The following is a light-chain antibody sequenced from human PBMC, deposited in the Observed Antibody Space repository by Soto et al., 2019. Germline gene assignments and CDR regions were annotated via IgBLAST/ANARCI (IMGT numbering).Light chain of an antibody. CDR2: AAS. CDR3: QHSYSTPRT. V-gene: IGKV1-39*01. CDR1: QSISSY. J-gene: IGKJ5*01. Sequence: DIQMTQSPYSLSASVGDRVTITCRASQSISSYLNWYQQKPGKAPKLLIYAASSLQSGVPSRFSGSGSGTDFTLTISSLQPEDFATYYCQHSYSTPRTFGQGTRLEIK.